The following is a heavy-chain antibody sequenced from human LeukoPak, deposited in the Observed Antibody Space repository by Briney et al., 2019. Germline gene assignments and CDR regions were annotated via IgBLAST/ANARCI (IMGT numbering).Heavy chain of an antibody. D-gene: IGHD3-22*01. Sequence: PSETLSLTCTVSGGSISSYYWSWIRQPAGKGLEWIGRIYTSGSTNYNPSLKSRVTMSVDTSKNQFSLKLSSVTAADTAVYYCARARRRFEIVVVRPYWYFDLWGRGTLVTVSS. CDR3: ARARRRFEIVVVRPYWYFDL. CDR2: IYTSGST. CDR1: GGSISSYY. V-gene: IGHV4-4*07. J-gene: IGHJ2*01.